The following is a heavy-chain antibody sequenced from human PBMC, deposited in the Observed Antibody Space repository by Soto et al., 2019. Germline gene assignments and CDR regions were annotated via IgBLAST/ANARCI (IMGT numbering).Heavy chain of an antibody. CDR3: ASEYCSGGSCYYYGMDV. V-gene: IGHV3-33*01. Sequence: QVQLVESGGGVVQPGRSLRLSCAASGFTFSNYGMHWVRQAPGKGLEWVAVIWYDGSNKYYADSVTGRFTISRDNSKNTLYLQMNSLRAEDTSVYYCASEYCSGGSCYYYGMDVWGQGTTVTVSS. J-gene: IGHJ6*02. D-gene: IGHD2-15*01. CDR1: GFTFSNYG. CDR2: IWYDGSNK.